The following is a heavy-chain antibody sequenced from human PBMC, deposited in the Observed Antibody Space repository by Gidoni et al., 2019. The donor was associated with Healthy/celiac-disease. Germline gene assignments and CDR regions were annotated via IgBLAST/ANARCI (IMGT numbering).Heavy chain of an antibody. CDR1: AFTVSSNY. V-gene: IGHV3-53*01. D-gene: IGHD5-12*01. Sequence: EVQLVESGGGLIQPGGSLRLSCSASAFTVSSNYMSWVRQAPGKGLEWVSVIYSGGSTYYADSVKGRFTISRDNSKNTLYLQMNSLRAEDTAVYYCARSGGGDSGYEWFDPWGQGTLVTVSS. CDR2: IYSGGST. J-gene: IGHJ5*02. CDR3: ARSGGGDSGYEWFDP.